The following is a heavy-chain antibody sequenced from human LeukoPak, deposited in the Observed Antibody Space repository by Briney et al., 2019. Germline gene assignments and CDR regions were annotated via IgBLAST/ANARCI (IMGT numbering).Heavy chain of an antibody. Sequence: ASVKVSCKASGYTFTGYYMHWVRQAPGQGLEWMGWINPNSGGTNYAQKFQGRVTMTRDTSISTAYMELSSLRSDDTAVYYCARVASPILEWFQYFQHWGQGTLV. V-gene: IGHV1-2*02. J-gene: IGHJ1*01. D-gene: IGHD3-3*01. CDR3: ARVASPILEWFQYFQH. CDR2: INPNSGGT. CDR1: GYTFTGYY.